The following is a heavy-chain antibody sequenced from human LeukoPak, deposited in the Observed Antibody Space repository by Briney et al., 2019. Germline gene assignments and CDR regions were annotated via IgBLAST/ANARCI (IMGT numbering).Heavy chain of an antibody. V-gene: IGHV3-21*01. CDR3: ARDRWSGSHDAFDI. J-gene: IGHJ3*02. Sequence: GGSLRLSCAASGFTFSSYTINWVRQAPGKGLEWVLSISSSSSYIYYADSVKGRFTISRDNAKNSLYLQMNSLRAEDTAVYYCARDRWSGSHDAFDIWGQGTMVTVSS. D-gene: IGHD1-26*01. CDR2: ISSSSSYI. CDR1: GFTFSSYT.